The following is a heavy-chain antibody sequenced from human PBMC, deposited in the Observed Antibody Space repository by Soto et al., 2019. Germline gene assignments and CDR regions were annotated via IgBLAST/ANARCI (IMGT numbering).Heavy chain of an antibody. CDR2: IYHSGST. D-gene: IGHD6-13*01. V-gene: IGHV4-4*02. CDR1: GGSISSSNW. J-gene: IGHJ4*02. CDR3: ARGYSSSWYSFDY. Sequence: SETLSLTCAVSGGSISSSNWWNWVRQPPGKGLEWIGEIYHSGSTNYNPSLKSRVTISVDKSKNQFSLKLSSVTAADTAVYYCARGYSSSWYSFDYWGQGTLVTVSS.